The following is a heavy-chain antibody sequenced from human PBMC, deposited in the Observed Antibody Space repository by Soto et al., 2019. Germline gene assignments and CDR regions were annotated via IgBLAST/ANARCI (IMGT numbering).Heavy chain of an antibody. V-gene: IGHV1-58*01. D-gene: IGHD3-16*02. J-gene: IGHJ4*02. CDR3: AADRLWGSYREPYFDL. Sequence: QMQLVQSGPEVKKPGTSVKVSCKASGFTFGSSAVQWVRQARGQRLEWIGWIVVGSGNTNYAQKFRERLTITRDMSRSTAYMELSSLRSEDTAVYYCAADRLWGSYREPYFDLWGQGTLVTVSS. CDR2: IVVGSGNT. CDR1: GFTFGSSA.